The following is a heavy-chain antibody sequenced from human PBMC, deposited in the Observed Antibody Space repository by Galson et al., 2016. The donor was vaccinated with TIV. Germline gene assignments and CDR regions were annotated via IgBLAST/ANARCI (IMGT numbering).Heavy chain of an antibody. V-gene: IGHV3-30-3*01. D-gene: IGHD1-1*01. CDR3: AKEVQRRVHY. J-gene: IGHJ4*02. Sequence: SLRLSCAATGFTFSHYPMHWVRQAPGKGLDWVAVISYDGSNTYYADSMKGRFTISRDNSKSTLYLQMNGLRAQDTGVYYCAKEVQRRVHYWGQGALVTVSS. CDR1: GFTFSHYP. CDR2: ISYDGSNT.